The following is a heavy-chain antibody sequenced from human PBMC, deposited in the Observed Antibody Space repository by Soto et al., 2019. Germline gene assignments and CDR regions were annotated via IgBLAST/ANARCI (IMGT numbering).Heavy chain of an antibody. CDR1: GYTSTSYG. CDR3: ARDGRRDGDSRNYVDD. CDR2: ISANNGNT. J-gene: IGHJ4*01. V-gene: IGHV1-18*04. D-gene: IGHD4-17*01. Sequence: AWVQVSCKASGYTSTSYGISWVRQPPGQGLEWMGWISANNGNTDYAQKPQSRVNMNTDTSTSTAYMEQRSLRSDDTAVYYCARDGRRDGDSRNYVDDWG.